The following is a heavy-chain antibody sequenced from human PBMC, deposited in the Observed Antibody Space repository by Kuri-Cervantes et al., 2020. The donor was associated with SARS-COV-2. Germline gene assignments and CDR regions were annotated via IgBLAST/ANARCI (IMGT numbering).Heavy chain of an antibody. CDR2: IDPSGSYT. CDR1: GYSFTSYW. V-gene: IGHV5-10-1*01. CDR3: ARFYDSSGQYYFDY. D-gene: IGHD3-22*01. J-gene: IGHJ4*02. Sequence: GGSLRLSCKGSGYSFTSYWISWVRQMPGKGLEWMGRIDPSGSYTNYSPSFQGHVTISADKSISTAYLQWSSLKASDTAMYYCARFYDSSGQYYFDYWGQGTLVTVYS.